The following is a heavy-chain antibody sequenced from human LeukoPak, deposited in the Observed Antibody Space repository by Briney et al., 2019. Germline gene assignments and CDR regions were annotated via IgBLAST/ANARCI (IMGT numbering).Heavy chain of an antibody. CDR2: IYSGGST. V-gene: IGHV3-53*01. J-gene: IGHJ4*02. D-gene: IGHD2-2*01. Sequence: PGGSLRLSCAASGLTVSSNYMSWVRQAPGKGLEWVSVIYSGGSTYYADSVKGRFTISRDNSKNTLYLQTNSLRAEDTAVYYCATLGYCSSTSCRGDYWGQGTLVTVSS. CDR3: ATLGYCSSTSCRGDY. CDR1: GLTVSSNY.